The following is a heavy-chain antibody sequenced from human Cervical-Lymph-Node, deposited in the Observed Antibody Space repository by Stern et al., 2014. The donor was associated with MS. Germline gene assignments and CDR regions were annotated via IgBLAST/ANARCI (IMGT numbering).Heavy chain of an antibody. Sequence: VQLVQSGGGLVQPGGSLKLSCEPSGIIPGGGSLPWVRQASGKGLEGMGRIRSRANANTTTYNASVKGRFTISRDDSKNTAYLQMNSLKTEDTAVYYCVSDGSGWKNWGQGTLVTVSS. CDR2: IRSRANANTT. CDR3: VSDGSGWKN. V-gene: IGHV3-73*01. D-gene: IGHD3-10*01. J-gene: IGHJ4*02. CDR1: GIIPGGGS.